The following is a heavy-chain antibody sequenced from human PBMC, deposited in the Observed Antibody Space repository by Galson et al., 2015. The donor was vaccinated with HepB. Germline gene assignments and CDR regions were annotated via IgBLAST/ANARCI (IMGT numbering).Heavy chain of an antibody. Sequence: SVKVSCKVSGYTLTELSMHWVRQAPGKGLEWMGGFDPEDGETIYAQKFQGRVTMTEDTSTDTAYMELSSLRSEDTAVYYCATQTDQDGSGSYGGFDYWGQGTLVTVSS. J-gene: IGHJ4*02. D-gene: IGHD3-10*01. CDR3: ATQTDQDGSGSYGGFDY. V-gene: IGHV1-24*01. CDR1: GYTLTELS. CDR2: FDPEDGET.